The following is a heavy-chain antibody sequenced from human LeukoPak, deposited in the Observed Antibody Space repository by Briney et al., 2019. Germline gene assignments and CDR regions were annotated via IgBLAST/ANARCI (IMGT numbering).Heavy chain of an antibody. V-gene: IGHV1-18*01. Sequence: GASVKVSCKASDYTFTSYGINWVRQAPGQGLEWMGWISAYNGNTNYAQKLQGRVTMTTDTSTSTAYMELRSLRSDDTAVYYCARRLTDSSGYYPYYYYGMDVWGQGTTVTVSS. J-gene: IGHJ6*02. CDR1: DYTFTSYG. CDR2: ISAYNGNT. CDR3: ARRLTDSSGYYPYYYYGMDV. D-gene: IGHD3-22*01.